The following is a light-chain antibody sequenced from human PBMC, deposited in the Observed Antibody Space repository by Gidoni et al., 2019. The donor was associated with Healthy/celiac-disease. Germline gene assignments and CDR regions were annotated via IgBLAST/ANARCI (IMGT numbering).Light chain of an antibody. J-gene: IGKJ2*01. CDR2: GAS. V-gene: IGKV3-15*01. Sequence: EIVMTQSPATLSVSPGERATLSCRASQSVSSNLAWYQQKPGQAPRLLIYGASSGSGTELTLTISSLKSEDFAVYYCQQYNNWPPYTFGQGTKLEIK. CDR1: QSVSSN. CDR3: QQYNNWPPYT.